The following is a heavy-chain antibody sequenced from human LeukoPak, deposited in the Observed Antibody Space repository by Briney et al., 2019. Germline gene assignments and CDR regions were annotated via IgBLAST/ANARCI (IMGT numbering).Heavy chain of an antibody. V-gene: IGHV4-30-2*01. CDR2: IYHSGST. Sequence: PSQTLSLTCAVSGGSISSGGYSWSWIRQPPGKGLEWIGYIYHSGSTYYNPSLKSRVTISVDRSKNQFSLKLSSVTAADTAVYYCAREDASGNWFDPWGQGTLVTVSS. CDR1: GGSISSGGYS. CDR3: AREDASGNWFDP. J-gene: IGHJ5*02. D-gene: IGHD1-26*01.